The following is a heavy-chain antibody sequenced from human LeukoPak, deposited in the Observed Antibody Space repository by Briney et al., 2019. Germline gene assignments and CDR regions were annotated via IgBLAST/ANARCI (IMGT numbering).Heavy chain of an antibody. D-gene: IGHD5-18*01. CDR2: INPEGSEK. CDR1: GLTFSSSW. J-gene: IGHJ4*02. CDR3: ARDLAYSRLDY. V-gene: IGHV3-7*01. Sequence: PGGSLRLSCAVSGLTFSSSWMDWVRQAPGKGLEWVASINPEGSEKYSADSVKGRFTISRDNAKNSLYLQMDSLRVEDTAFYYCARDLAYSRLDYWGQGMLVIVSS.